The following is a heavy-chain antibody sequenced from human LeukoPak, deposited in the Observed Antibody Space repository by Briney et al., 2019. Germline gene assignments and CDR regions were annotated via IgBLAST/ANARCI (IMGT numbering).Heavy chain of an antibody. CDR2: ISSNGGST. CDR1: GFTFSSYA. Sequence: GGSLRLSCSASGFTFSSYAMHWVRQAPGKGLEYVSAISSNGGSTYYADSVKGRFTISRDNSKNTLYLQMSSLRAEDTAVYYCVKDSDYDYVWVSYTHGYFDYWGQGTLVTVSS. J-gene: IGHJ4*02. V-gene: IGHV3-64D*06. CDR3: VKDSDYDYVWVSYTHGYFDY. D-gene: IGHD3-16*01.